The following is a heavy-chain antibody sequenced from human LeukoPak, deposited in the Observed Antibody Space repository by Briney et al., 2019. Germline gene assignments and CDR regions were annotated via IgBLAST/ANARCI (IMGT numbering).Heavy chain of an antibody. V-gene: IGHV3-64*02. CDR3: ARRFAAQLAFVDV. CDR2: ISYNGGST. Sequence: PAWSLRFSCAASGVIFTNYAKHWVRQDPPMEPQYVSAISYNGGSTYYADSVKGRFTISRDNSKNTLYLQMGSLIAEDMGVYYCARRFAAQLAFVDVWGKGTTVTISS. CDR1: GVIFTNYA. D-gene: IGHD3-3*02. J-gene: IGHJ6*04.